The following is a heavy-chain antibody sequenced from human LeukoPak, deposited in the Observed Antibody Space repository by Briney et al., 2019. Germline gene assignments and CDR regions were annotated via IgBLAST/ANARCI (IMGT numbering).Heavy chain of an antibody. V-gene: IGHV3-21*01. CDR3: AREPPPITIFGGNGMDV. Sequence: GGSLRLSCAASRFTFSSYSMNWVRQAPGKGLEWVSSISSSSSYIYYTDSVKGRFTISRDNAKNSLYLQMNSLRAEDTAVYYCAREPPPITIFGGNGMDVWGQGTTVTVSS. D-gene: IGHD3-3*01. CDR1: RFTFSSYS. J-gene: IGHJ6*02. CDR2: ISSSSSYI.